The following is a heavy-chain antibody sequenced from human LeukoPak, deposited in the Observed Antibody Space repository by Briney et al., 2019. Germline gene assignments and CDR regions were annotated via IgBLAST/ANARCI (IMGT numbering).Heavy chain of an antibody. D-gene: IGHD1-26*01. V-gene: IGHV1-24*01. CDR2: FDPEDGET. CDR3: ATDGPIAGATKWEKSYYFDY. J-gene: IGHJ4*02. CDR1: GYTLTELS. Sequence: ASVKVSCKVSGYTLTELSMHWVRQAPGKWLEWMGGFDPEDGETIYAQKFQGRVTMTEDTSTDTAYMELSSLRSEDTAVYYCATDGPIAGATKWEKSYYFDYWGQGTLVTVSS.